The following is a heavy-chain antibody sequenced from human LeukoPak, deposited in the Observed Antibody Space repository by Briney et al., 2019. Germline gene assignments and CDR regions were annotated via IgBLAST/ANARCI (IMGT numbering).Heavy chain of an antibody. V-gene: IGHV3-30*02. CDR3: AKDRGYSYHRAFDI. Sequence: GGSLRLSCAASGFTFSSYGMHWVRQAPGKGLEWVAFIRYDGSNKYYADSVKGRFTISRDNSKNTLYLQMSSLRAEDTAVYYCAKDRGYSYHRAFDIWGQGTMVTVSS. CDR2: IRYDGSNK. D-gene: IGHD5-18*01. J-gene: IGHJ3*02. CDR1: GFTFSSYG.